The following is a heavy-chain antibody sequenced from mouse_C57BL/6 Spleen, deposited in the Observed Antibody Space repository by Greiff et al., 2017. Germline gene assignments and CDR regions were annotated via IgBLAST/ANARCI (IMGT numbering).Heavy chain of an antibody. CDR2: INPSSGYT. CDR3: ATGSSHAWFAY. V-gene: IGHV1-7*01. D-gene: IGHD1-1*01. CDR1: GYTFTSYW. Sequence: QVQLQQSGAELAKPGASVKLSCKASGYTFTSYWMHWVKQRPGQGLEWIGYINPSSGYTKYNQKFKDKATLTADKSSSTAYMQLSSLTYEDSAVYDCATGSSHAWFAYWGQGTLVTVSA. J-gene: IGHJ3*01.